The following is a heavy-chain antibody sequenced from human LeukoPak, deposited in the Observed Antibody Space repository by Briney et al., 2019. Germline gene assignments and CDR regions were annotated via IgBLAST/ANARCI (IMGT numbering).Heavy chain of an antibody. Sequence: SVKVSCKASGGTFSSYAISWVRQAPGQGLEWMGGIIPIFGTANYAQKFQGRVTMTTDTSTSTAYMELRSLRSDDTAVYYCARDGGSQLLPFDYWGQGTLVTVSS. CDR2: IIPIFGTA. V-gene: IGHV1-69*05. J-gene: IGHJ4*02. CDR3: ARDGGSQLLPFDY. CDR1: GGTFSSYA. D-gene: IGHD1-26*01.